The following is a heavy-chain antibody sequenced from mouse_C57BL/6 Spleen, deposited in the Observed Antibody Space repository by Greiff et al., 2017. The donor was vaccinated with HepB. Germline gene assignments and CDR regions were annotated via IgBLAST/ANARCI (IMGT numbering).Heavy chain of an antibody. CDR1: GYTFTSYD. CDR3: ARSTTVVPYYAMDY. CDR2: IYPRDGST. J-gene: IGHJ4*01. V-gene: IGHV1-85*01. Sequence: VQLQQSGPELVKPGASVKLSCKASGYTFTSYDINWVKQRPGQGLEWIGWIYPRDGSTKYNEKFKGKATLTVDTSSSTAYMELHSLTSEDSAVYFCARSTTVVPYYAMDYWGQGTSVTVSS. D-gene: IGHD1-1*01.